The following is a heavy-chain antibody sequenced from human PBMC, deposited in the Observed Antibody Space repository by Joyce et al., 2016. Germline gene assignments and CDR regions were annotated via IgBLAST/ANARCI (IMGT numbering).Heavy chain of an antibody. CDR3: AGGVAIMGPTFSFYNMDV. V-gene: IGHV1-46*01. CDR2: MDLFGGST. Sequence: QVQVVQSGAEVKKPGASVKVSCKASGYTLTSYYIHWLRQAPGEGLEWMGIMDLFGGSTSYAQNFQGRVTMTRDTSTDTVFMELSSLTSDDTAVYYCAGGVAIMGPTFSFYNMDVWGKGTTVTVSS. CDR1: GYTLTSYY. J-gene: IGHJ6*03. D-gene: IGHD1-26*01.